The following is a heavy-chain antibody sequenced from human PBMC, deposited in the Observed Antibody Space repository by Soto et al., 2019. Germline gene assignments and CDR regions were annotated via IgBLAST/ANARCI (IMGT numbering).Heavy chain of an antibody. V-gene: IGHV2-5*02. CDR3: AHSVEGYVSGWSHVCFDY. D-gene: IGHD6-19*01. CDR1: VFSISSGGG. J-gene: IGHJ4*02. Sequence: QITLKESGHTLEKPTQTLTLTCTFPVFSISSGGGSVWIRQSPGKALERLGVIYWGDDKRYSPSMQSRVTLPNDTSKHQVVLKMPNMHRVETATYYCAHSVEGYVSGWSHVCFDYWGQGALVTVSS. CDR2: IYWGDDK.